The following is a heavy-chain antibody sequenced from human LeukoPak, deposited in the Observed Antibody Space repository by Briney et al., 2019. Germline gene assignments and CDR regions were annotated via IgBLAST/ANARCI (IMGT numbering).Heavy chain of an antibody. J-gene: IGHJ4*02. CDR1: GFTFSSYE. CDR3: ARTRDGPFDY. V-gene: IGHV3-48*03. Sequence: GGSLRLSCAASGFTFSSYEMNWVRQAPGKGLEWLLLISSSGSSIHYADSVKGRFTISRDNAKNSLYLQMNSLRVEDTAVYYCARTRDGPFDYWGQGTLVTVSS. CDR2: ISSSGSSI. D-gene: IGHD5-24*01.